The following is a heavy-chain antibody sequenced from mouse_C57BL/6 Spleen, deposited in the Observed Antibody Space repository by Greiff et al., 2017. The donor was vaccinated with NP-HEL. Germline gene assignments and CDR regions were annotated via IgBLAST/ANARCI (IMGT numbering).Heavy chain of an antibody. CDR1: GYTFTSYW. CDR3: ARPYYYGSPFDD. CDR2: IHPNSGST. J-gene: IGHJ2*01. V-gene: IGHV1-64*01. Sequence: VQLQQPGAELVKPGASVKLSCKASGYTFTSYWMHWVKQRPGQGLEWIGMIHPNSGSTNYNEKFKSKATLTVDKSSSTAYMQLSSLTSEDSSVYYCARPYYYGSPFDDWGQGTTLTVSS. D-gene: IGHD1-1*01.